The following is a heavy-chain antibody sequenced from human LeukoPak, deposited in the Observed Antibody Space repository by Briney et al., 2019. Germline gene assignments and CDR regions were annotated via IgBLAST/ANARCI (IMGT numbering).Heavy chain of an antibody. D-gene: IGHD3-22*01. CDR1: GGSISSSSYY. CDR2: IYYSGST. J-gene: IGHJ4*02. V-gene: IGHV4-39*07. Sequence: SETLSLTCTVSGGSISSSSYYWGWIRQPPGKGLEWIGSIYYSGSTYYNPSLKSRVTISVDTSKNQFSLKLSSVTAADTAVYYCARVGIAFDSSGYYFDYWGQGTLVTVSS. CDR3: ARVGIAFDSSGYYFDY.